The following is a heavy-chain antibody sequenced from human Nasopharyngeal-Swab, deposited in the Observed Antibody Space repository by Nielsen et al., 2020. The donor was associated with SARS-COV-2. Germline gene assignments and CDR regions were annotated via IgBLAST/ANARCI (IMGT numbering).Heavy chain of an antibody. J-gene: IGHJ4*02. Sequence: GESLKISCAASGFTFSSYAMHWVRPAPGTGLGGGANISYDGRNEYYADSVKGRFTMSRDNSKNTLFLQMNSLRPEDTAVYYCAKDQGTIVVEIAIGYLDYWGQGTLVTVSS. D-gene: IGHD2-21*01. CDR3: AKDQGTIVVEIAIGYLDY. CDR2: ISYDGRNE. CDR1: GFTFSSYA. V-gene: IGHV3-30*18.